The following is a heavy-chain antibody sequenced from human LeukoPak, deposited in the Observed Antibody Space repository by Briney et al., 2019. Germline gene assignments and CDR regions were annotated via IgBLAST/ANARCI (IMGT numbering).Heavy chain of an antibody. CDR3: ARGTYYYGSGSYTY. V-gene: IGHV1-8*01. CDR2: MNPNSGNT. CDR1: GYTFTSYD. J-gene: IGHJ4*02. Sequence: AASVTVSCKASGYTFTSYDINWVRQAPGQGLEWMGWMNPNSGNTGYAQKFQGRVTMTRNTSISTAYMELSSLRSEDTAVYYCARGTYYYGSGSYTYWGQGTLVTVSS. D-gene: IGHD3-10*01.